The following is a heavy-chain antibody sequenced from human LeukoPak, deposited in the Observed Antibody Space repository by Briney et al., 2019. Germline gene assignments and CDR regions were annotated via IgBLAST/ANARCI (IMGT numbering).Heavy chain of an antibody. CDR1: GFTFSSDS. Sequence: GGSLRLSCAASGFTFSSDSINWVRRAPGKGLEWVSSISSSSSYIYYADSVKGRFTISRDNAKNSLYLQMNSLRAEDTAVYYCARSPLGFWFGELLPPPANWFDPWGQGTLVTVSS. V-gene: IGHV3-21*01. J-gene: IGHJ5*02. D-gene: IGHD3-10*01. CDR2: ISSSSSYI. CDR3: ARSPLGFWFGELLPPPANWFDP.